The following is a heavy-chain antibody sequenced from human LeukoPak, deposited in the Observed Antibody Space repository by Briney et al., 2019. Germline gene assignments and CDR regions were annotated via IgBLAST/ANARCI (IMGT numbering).Heavy chain of an antibody. D-gene: IGHD1-26*01. CDR2: ISGGGNT. CDR3: AKRELLGMYYFDY. CDR1: GFSFSSYA. Sequence: GGSLRLSCAASGFSFSSYAMSWVRQAPGKGLEWVSAISGGGNTYYADSVKGRFTISRDNSKNTLYLQMNGLRAEDTAVYYCAKRELLGMYYFDYWGQGTLVTVSS. J-gene: IGHJ4*02. V-gene: IGHV3-23*01.